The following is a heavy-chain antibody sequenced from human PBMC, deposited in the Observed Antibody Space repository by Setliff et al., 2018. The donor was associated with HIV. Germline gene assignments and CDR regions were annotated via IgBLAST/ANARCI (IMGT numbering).Heavy chain of an antibody. J-gene: IGHJ4*02. V-gene: IGHV3-23*01. CDR2: ISGGGSNT. CDR3: VRDLARVVAH. Sequence: GSLRLSCTVSGFTFSTYAMSWVRQAPGKGLEWVSAISGGGSNTYHADSVKGRFTISRDNSKNTLYLQMNSLRAEDTALYYCVRDLARVVAHWGQGTLVTV. CDR1: GFTFSTYA. D-gene: IGHD3-10*01.